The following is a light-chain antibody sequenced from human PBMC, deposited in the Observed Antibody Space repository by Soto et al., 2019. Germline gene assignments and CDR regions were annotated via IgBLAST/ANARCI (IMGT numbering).Light chain of an antibody. Sequence: DIQMTQSPSTLSASVGDRVTITCRASQSISRWLAWYQQKPGEAPKLLIYDASNLESGVPSRFSGSGSGTEFTLTINRLQPDDFATYYCQHYGGMWAFGQGTRVETK. CDR3: QHYGGMWA. CDR1: QSISRW. V-gene: IGKV1-5*01. CDR2: DAS. J-gene: IGKJ1*01.